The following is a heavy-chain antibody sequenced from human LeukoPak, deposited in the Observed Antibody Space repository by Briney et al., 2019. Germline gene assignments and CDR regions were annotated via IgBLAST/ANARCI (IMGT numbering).Heavy chain of an antibody. Sequence: GGSLRLSCAASGFTFSSYAMHWVRQAPGKGLEWVAVISYDGSNKYYADSVKGRFTISRDNSKNTLYLQMNSLRAEDTAVYYCAREPIPFSSGWYFDYWGQGTLVTVSS. CDR3: AREPIPFSSGWYFDY. V-gene: IGHV3-30-3*01. J-gene: IGHJ4*02. CDR2: ISYDGSNK. CDR1: GFTFSSYA. D-gene: IGHD6-19*01.